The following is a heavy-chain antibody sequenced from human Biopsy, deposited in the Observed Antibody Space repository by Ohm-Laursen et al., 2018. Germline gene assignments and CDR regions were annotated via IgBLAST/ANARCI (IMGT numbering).Heavy chain of an antibody. CDR1: GFTFSDYY. Sequence: SLRLSCAASGFTFSDYYMTWIRQAPGKGLEWLSYISNSGNTIYYADSVKGRFTISRDNAKKSVFLQMNSLRADDTAVYYCAKSGYSSEYDSSGEFDSWGQGTLVSVSS. J-gene: IGHJ4*02. D-gene: IGHD3-22*01. CDR2: ISNSGNTI. CDR3: AKSGYSSEYDSSGEFDS. V-gene: IGHV3-11*01.